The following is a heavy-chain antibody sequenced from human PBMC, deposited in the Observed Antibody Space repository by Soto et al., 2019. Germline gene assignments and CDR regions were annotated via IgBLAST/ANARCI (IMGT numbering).Heavy chain of an antibody. V-gene: IGHV4-31*03. D-gene: IGHD2-21*02. Sequence: PSETLSLTCTVSGGSISSGGYYWSWIRQHPGKGLEWIGYIYYSGSTYYNPSLKSRVTISVDTSKNQFSLKLSSVTAADTAVYYCARGRPAIVVVTGPRDAFEIWGQGTMVTVSS. CDR1: GGSISSGGYY. J-gene: IGHJ3*02. CDR2: IYYSGST. CDR3: ARGRPAIVVVTGPRDAFEI.